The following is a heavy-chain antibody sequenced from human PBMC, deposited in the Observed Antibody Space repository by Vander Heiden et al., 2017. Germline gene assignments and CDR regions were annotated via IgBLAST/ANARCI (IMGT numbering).Heavy chain of an antibody. CDR3: ARYWVGFDY. Sequence: QVQLQDSGPGLVKPSPTLSLTCTLSGGSISSGGYYWSWIRQDPGKGLEWIGYIYYSGSTYYNPCLKSRVTISVDTSKNQFSLKLSSVTAADTAVYYCARYWVGFDYWGQGTLVTVSS. J-gene: IGHJ4*02. CDR2: IYYSGST. D-gene: IGHD2-8*02. V-gene: IGHV4-31*03. CDR1: GGSISSGGYY.